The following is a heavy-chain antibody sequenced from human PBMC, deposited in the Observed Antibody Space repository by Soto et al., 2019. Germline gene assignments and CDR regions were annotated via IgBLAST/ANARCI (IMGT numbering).Heavy chain of an antibody. D-gene: IGHD2-2*01. CDR3: ARQPHSTTYNWFDA. J-gene: IGHJ5*02. CDR2: IKQDGSER. V-gene: IGHV3-7*01. Sequence: GGSLRLSCAASGFTFSNFWMSWVRQAPGKGLEWVANIKQDGSERYYVDSVKGRFTISRDNAENSLDLQMNNLGAEDMAVYYCARQPHSTTYNWFDAWGQGTLVTVSS. CDR1: GFTFSNFW.